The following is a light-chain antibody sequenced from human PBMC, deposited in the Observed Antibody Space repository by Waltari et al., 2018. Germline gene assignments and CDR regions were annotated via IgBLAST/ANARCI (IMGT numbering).Light chain of an antibody. V-gene: IGKV3-15*01. CDR1: PSLDGK. Sequence: EILMTQSPATLSVSPGESATPSCRASPSLDGKLAWYQQRPGQAPRLLIYGAATRATGIPARFSGSGSGTEFTLTISSLQSEDFAVYYCQQYNNWPLWTFGQGTKVEIK. CDR2: GAA. J-gene: IGKJ1*01. CDR3: QQYNNWPLWT.